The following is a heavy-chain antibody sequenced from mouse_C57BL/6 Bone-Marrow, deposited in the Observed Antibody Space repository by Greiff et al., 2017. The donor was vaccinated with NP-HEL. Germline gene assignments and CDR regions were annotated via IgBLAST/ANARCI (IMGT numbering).Heavy chain of an antibody. D-gene: IGHD2-1*01. Sequence: QVQLQQPGAELVKPGASVKLSCKASGYTFTSYWMHWVKQRPGQGLEWIGMIHPNSGSTNYNEKFKSKATLTVDKSSSTAYMQLSSLTSEDSAVYYCAREGGNWYFGVWGTGTTVTVSS. J-gene: IGHJ1*03. CDR1: GYTFTSYW. V-gene: IGHV1-64*01. CDR2: IHPNSGST. CDR3: AREGGNWYFGV.